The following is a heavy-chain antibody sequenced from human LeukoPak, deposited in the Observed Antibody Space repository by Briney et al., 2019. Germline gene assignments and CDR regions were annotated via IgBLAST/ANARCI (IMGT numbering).Heavy chain of an antibody. V-gene: IGHV4-4*09. CDR1: GGSISRYY. D-gene: IGHD6-6*01. Sequence: SETLSLTCTVSGGSISRYYWSWIRQPPGKGLEWIGYIYTSGSTNYNPSLKSRVTISVDTSKNQFSLKLSSVTAADTAVYYCARVPGYSSSPYYYYYMDVWGKGTTVTVSS. J-gene: IGHJ6*03. CDR2: IYTSGST. CDR3: ARVPGYSSSPYYYYYMDV.